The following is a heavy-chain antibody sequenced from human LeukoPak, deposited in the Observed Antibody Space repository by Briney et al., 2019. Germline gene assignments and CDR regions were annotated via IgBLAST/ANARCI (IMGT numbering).Heavy chain of an antibody. CDR3: ASVYDYGDYGTAFDI. D-gene: IGHD4-17*01. CDR1: GGSISSGGYY. J-gene: IGHJ3*02. Sequence: SETLSLTCTVSGGSISSGGYYGSLIRQHPGKGLEWIGYIYYSGSTYYNPSLKSRVTISVDTSKNQFSLKLSSVTAADTAVYYCASVYDYGDYGTAFDIWGQGTMVTVSS. CDR2: IYYSGST. V-gene: IGHV4-31*03.